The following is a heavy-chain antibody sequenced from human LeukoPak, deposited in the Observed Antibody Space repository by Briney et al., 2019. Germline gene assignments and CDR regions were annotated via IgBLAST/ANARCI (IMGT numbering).Heavy chain of an antibody. CDR1: GFTFSSYA. J-gene: IGHJ4*02. V-gene: IGHV4-34*01. CDR3: ARGRGLN. Sequence: PGGSLRLSCAASGFTFSSYAMSWVRQPPGKGLEWIGEINHSGSTNYNPSVDTPKNQFSLKLSSVTAADTAVYYCARGRGLNWGQGTLVTVSS. CDR2: INHSGST.